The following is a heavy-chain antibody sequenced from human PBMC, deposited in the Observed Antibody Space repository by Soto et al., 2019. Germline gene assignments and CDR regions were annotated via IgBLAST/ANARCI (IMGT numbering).Heavy chain of an antibody. CDR1: GYTFSSYG. D-gene: IGHD6-13*01. J-gene: IGHJ4*01. CDR3: ATHSSSSHY. V-gene: IGHV1-18*04. Sequence: ASVKVSCKASGYTFSSYGISWVRQAPGQGLEWMGWISAYNGNTDNAQKVQGRITMTTDTXTTTPCMELSSLSSPDTAVYYYATHSSSSHYWG. CDR2: ISAYNGNT.